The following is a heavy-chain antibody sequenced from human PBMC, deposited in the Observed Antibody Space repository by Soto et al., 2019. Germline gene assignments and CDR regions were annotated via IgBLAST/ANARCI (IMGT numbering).Heavy chain of an antibody. CDR3: AKDKGGRYCSRTSCLYSSDY. D-gene: IGHD2-2*01. CDR2: ISDSGST. CDR1: GFTFSTYA. V-gene: IGHV3-23*01. J-gene: IGHJ4*02. Sequence: PGGSLRLSCTASGFTFSTYAMSWVRQAPGKGLEWVSTISDSGSTYYADSVKGRFTISRDNSKNTLYLEMNSLRAEDTAVYYCAKDKGGRYCSRTSCLYSSDYWGQGTLVTVSS.